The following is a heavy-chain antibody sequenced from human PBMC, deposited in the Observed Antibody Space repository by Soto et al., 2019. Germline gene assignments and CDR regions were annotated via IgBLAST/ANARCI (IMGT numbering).Heavy chain of an antibody. V-gene: IGHV4-39*07. CDR2: IYHSGNS. CDR1: GGSISSSSYY. Sequence: SETLSLTCTVSGGSISSSSYYWGWIRQPPGKGLEWIGYIYHSGNSYYNPSLKSRVTISIDSSRNQFSLKLSSVTAADTAVYYCAREFGYYSDYWGQGTLVTVSS. D-gene: IGHD3-10*01. CDR3: AREFGYYSDY. J-gene: IGHJ4*02.